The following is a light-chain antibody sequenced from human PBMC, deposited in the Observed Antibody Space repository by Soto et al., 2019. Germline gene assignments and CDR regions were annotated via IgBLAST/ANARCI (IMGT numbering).Light chain of an antibody. V-gene: IGLV2-14*01. J-gene: IGLJ1*01. CDR1: SSDVGAYTS. Sequence: QSVLTQPAFVSGSPGQSITISCTGSSSDVGAYTSVAWYQQHPGKAPKLIIYEVSKWPSGVSRRFSGSKSGNTASLTISGLQAEDEAHYYCSSYTSDNRNYVFGTGTKVTVL. CDR3: SSYTSDNRNYV. CDR2: EVS.